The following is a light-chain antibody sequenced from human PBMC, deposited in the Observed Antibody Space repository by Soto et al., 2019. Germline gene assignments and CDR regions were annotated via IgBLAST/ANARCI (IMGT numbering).Light chain of an antibody. J-gene: IGKJ1*01. Sequence: DIQMTQSPSSLSASVGDRVTITCRASQSISRHLNWYQQKPGKAPKLLIYAASSLQSGVPSRFSGSGSGTDFTLTISSLQPEDFATYYCQQSYSTPWTFGQGTKVDI. CDR2: AAS. CDR1: QSISRH. CDR3: QQSYSTPWT. V-gene: IGKV1-39*01.